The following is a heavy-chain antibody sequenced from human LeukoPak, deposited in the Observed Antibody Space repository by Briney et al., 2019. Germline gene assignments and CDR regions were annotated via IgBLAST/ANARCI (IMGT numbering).Heavy chain of an antibody. J-gene: IGHJ4*02. D-gene: IGHD3-22*01. CDR2: ISSSSSYI. V-gene: IGHV3-21*01. Sequence: GGSLRLSCAASGFTFSRYSMNWVRQAPGKGLEWVSSISSSSSYIYYADSVKGRFTISRDNAKNSLYLQMNSLRAEDTAVYYCARDNYYDSSGLGYWGQGTLLTVSS. CDR1: GFTFSRYS. CDR3: ARDNYYDSSGLGY.